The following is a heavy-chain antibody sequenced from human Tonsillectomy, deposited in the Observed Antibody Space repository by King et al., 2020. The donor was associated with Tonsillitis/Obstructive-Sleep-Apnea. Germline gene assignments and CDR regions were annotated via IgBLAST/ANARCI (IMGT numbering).Heavy chain of an antibody. Sequence: VQLVESGGGVVQPGRSLRLSCAASGFTFSSYGMHWVRQAPGKGLEWVAVIWYDGSNKYYADSVKGRFTISRDNSKNTLYLQMNSLRAEDTAVYYCARGPDCSSTSCYGNYYMDVWGKGTTVTVSS. CDR3: ARGPDCSSTSCYGNYYMDV. J-gene: IGHJ6*03. CDR1: GFTFSSYG. CDR2: IWYDGSNK. D-gene: IGHD2-2*01. V-gene: IGHV3-33*01.